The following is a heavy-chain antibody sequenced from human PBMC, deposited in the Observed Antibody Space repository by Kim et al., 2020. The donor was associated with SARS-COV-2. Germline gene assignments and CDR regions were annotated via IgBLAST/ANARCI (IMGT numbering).Heavy chain of an antibody. Sequence: KGRFTISRDNSKNTLYLQMNSLRAEDTAVYYCASSTLFSSGWYGGVDFDDWGQGTLVTVSS. CDR3: ASSTLFSSGWYGGVDFDD. J-gene: IGHJ4*02. D-gene: IGHD6-19*01. V-gene: IGHV3-30*07.